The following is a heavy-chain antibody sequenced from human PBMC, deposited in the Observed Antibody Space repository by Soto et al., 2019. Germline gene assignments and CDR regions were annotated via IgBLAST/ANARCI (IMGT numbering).Heavy chain of an antibody. Sequence: ASVKVSCKASGGTFSSYAISWVRQAPGQGLEWMGGIIPIFGTANYAQKFQGRVTITADESTSTAYMELSSLRSEDTAVYYCARGIMPDYYDSSGYLDYWGQGTLVTVSS. CDR3: ARGIMPDYYDSSGYLDY. D-gene: IGHD3-22*01. V-gene: IGHV1-69*13. J-gene: IGHJ4*02. CDR1: GGTFSSYA. CDR2: IIPIFGTA.